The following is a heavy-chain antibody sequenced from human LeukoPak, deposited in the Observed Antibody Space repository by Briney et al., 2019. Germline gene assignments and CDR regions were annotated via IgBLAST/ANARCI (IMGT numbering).Heavy chain of an antibody. Sequence: PGGSLRLSCAASGFTFSSYAMSWVRQAPGKGLEWVSAISGSGGSTYYADSVKGRFTISRDNSKNTLYLQMNRLRAEDTAVYYCAMAGWAMAEYFDYWGQGTLVTVSS. CDR3: AMAGWAMAEYFDY. V-gene: IGHV3-23*01. J-gene: IGHJ4*02. CDR1: GFTFSSYA. D-gene: IGHD5-24*01. CDR2: ISGSGGST.